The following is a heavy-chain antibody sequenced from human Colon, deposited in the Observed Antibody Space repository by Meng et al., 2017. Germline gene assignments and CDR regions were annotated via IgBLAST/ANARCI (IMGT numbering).Heavy chain of an antibody. CDR1: GYAFTGYY. V-gene: IGHV1-2*02. D-gene: IGHD3-22*01. CDR2: INPHSGDT. Sequence: ASVKVSCKASGYAFTGYYIQWVRQAPGQGLEWMGWINPHSGDTKYAQKFQGRVTMTWDTSITTVYMEVSALTSEDTAVYYCARGGLNTRSKPYYFDYWGQGTLVTVSS. J-gene: IGHJ4*02. CDR3: ARGGLNTRSKPYYFDY.